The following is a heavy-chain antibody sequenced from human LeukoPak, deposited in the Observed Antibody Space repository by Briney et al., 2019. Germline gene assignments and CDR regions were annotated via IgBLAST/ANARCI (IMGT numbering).Heavy chain of an antibody. J-gene: IGHJ5*02. CDR2: INPNSGGT. D-gene: IGHD6-13*01. CDR1: GYTFTGYY. Sequence: ASVKVSCKASGYTFTGYYMHWVRQAPGQGLEWMGWINPNSGGTNYAQKFQGRVTMTRDTSISTAYMELSRLRSDDTAVYYCARDSPVIRCSSSWYGGDNWFDPWGQGTLVTVSS. CDR3: ARDSPVIRCSSSWYGGDNWFDP. V-gene: IGHV1-2*02.